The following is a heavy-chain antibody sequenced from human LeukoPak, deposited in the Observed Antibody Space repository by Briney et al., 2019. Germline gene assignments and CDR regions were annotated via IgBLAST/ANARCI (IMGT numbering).Heavy chain of an antibody. CDR1: GFTFSSYA. CDR3: AIGSGSYYGAQFDY. Sequence: GGSLRLSCAASGFTFSSYAMSWVRQAPGKGLEWVSAISGSGGSTYYADFVKGRFTISRDNSKNTLYLQMNSLRAEDTAVYYCAIGSGSYYGAQFDYWGQGTLVTVSS. V-gene: IGHV3-23*01. CDR2: ISGSGGST. D-gene: IGHD1-26*01. J-gene: IGHJ4*02.